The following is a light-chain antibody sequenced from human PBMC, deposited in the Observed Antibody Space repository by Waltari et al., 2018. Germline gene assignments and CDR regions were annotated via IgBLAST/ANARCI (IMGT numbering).Light chain of an antibody. CDR1: RGHATYP. J-gene: IGLJ3*02. Sequence: QLVLTQAPSASASVGASVTLTCSLSRGHATYPISWHQQQPLRGPRFLMKINSDGSHTKGDAIPRRFSGSSSGAERFLIISSLQSEDEADYYCQTWGSGMAVFGGGTKLTVL. CDR2: INSDGSH. V-gene: IGLV4-69*01. CDR3: QTWGSGMAV.